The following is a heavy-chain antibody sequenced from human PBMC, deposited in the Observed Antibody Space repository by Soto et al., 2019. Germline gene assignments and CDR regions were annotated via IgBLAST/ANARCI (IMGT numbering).Heavy chain of an antibody. CDR2: INTDGSRT. D-gene: IGHD1-1*01. V-gene: IGHV3-74*01. J-gene: IGHJ3*02. CDR3: ARPRGTGSSAFDI. CDR1: GFTFRNYW. Sequence: GGSLRLSCAASGFTFRNYWMHWVRQSPGEGLVGVSRINTDGSRTDYADSVKGRFTISRDNAKNTLYLQMNSLRAEDTAVYYYARPRGTGSSAFDIWGQGTMVTVSS.